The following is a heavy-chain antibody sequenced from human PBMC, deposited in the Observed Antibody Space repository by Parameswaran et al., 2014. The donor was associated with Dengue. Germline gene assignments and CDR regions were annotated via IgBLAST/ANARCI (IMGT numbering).Heavy chain of an antibody. D-gene: IGHD5-12*01. V-gene: IGHV4-31*02. J-gene: IGHJ6*02. Sequence: RWIRQPPGKGLEWIGYIYYSGSTYYNPSLKSRVTISVDTSKNQFSLKLSSVTAADTAVYYCARDSGPPLGGYDLGWIHYYYYGMDVWGQGTTVTVSS. CDR2: IYYSGST. CDR3: ARDSGPPLGGYDLGWIHYYYYGMDV.